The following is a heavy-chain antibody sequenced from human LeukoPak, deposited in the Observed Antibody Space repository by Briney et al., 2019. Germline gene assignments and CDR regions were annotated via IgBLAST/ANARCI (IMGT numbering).Heavy chain of an antibody. V-gene: IGHV3-30-3*01. CDR1: GFTFSSYA. CDR3: AAPAYYYGSGKFDY. D-gene: IGHD3-10*01. Sequence: GGSLRLSCAASGFTFSSYAMHWVRQAPGKGLEWVAVISYDGSNKYYANSVKGRFTISRDNSKNMLYLQMTSLRAEDAAVYYCAAPAYYYGSGKFDYWGRGTLVTVSS. J-gene: IGHJ4*02. CDR2: ISYDGSNK.